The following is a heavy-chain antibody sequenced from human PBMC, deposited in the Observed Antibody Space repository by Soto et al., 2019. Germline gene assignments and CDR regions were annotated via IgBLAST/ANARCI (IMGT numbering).Heavy chain of an antibody. CDR1: GYTFTGYY. V-gene: IGHV1-2*04. J-gene: IGHJ6*02. D-gene: IGHD3-22*01. CDR2: INPNSGGT. Sequence: GASVKVSCKASGYTFTGYYMHWVRQAPGQGLEWMGWINPNSGGTNYAQKFQGWVTMTRDTSISTAYMELSRLRSDDTAVYYCARATINDYDSSGYYYYYGMDVWGQGTTVTVSS. CDR3: ARATINDYDSSGYYYYYGMDV.